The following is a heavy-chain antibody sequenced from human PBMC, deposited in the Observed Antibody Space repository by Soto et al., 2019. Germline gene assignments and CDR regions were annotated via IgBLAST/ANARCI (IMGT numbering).Heavy chain of an antibody. V-gene: IGHV3-21*01. J-gene: IGHJ3*02. Sequence: GWSLRLSCAASGFTFISYSMNWVRQAPGKGLEWVSSISSSSYIYYADSVKGRFTISRDNAKNSLYLQMNSLRAEDTAVYYCARGSGWYFDAFDIWGQGTMVTVSS. CDR2: ISSSSYI. CDR3: ARGSGWYFDAFDI. CDR1: GFTFISYS. D-gene: IGHD6-19*01.